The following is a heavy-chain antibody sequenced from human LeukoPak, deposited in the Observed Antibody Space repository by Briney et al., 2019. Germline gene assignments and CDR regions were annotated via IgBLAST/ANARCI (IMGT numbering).Heavy chain of an antibody. V-gene: IGHV1-2*02. CDR2: INPNSGGT. J-gene: IGHJ4*02. Sequence: GASVKVSCKAFGYTFTGNYMHWVRQAPGQGFEWMGWINPNSGGTNYAQKFQGRVTMTRDTSISTAYMELSRLRSDDTAVYYCAKASTGTFFWGQGTLVTVSS. CDR3: AKASTGTFF. CDR1: GYTFTGNY. D-gene: IGHD1/OR15-1a*01.